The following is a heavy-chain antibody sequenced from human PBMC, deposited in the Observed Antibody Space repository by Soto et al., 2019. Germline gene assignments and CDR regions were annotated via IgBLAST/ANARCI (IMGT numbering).Heavy chain of an antibody. Sequence: LSLTCTVSGGSISSGGYYWSWIRQHPGKGLEWIGYIYYSGSTYYNPSLKSRVTISVDTSKNQFSLKLSSVTAADTAVYYCARDRAAAGTGWFDPWGQGTLVTVPQ. V-gene: IGHV4-31*03. J-gene: IGHJ5*02. CDR2: IYYSGST. CDR3: ARDRAAAGTGWFDP. CDR1: GGSISSGGYY. D-gene: IGHD6-13*01.